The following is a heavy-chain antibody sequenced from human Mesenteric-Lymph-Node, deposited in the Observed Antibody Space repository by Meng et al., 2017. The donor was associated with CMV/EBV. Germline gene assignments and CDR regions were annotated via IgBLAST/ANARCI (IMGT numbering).Heavy chain of an antibody. CDR2: IYWDDDK. Sequence: QITLKESRPTLVKPKQTLTLTCTFSGFSLSTSGVGVGWIRQPPGKALEWLALIYWDDDKRYSPSLKSRLTITKDTSKNQVVLTMTNMDPVDTATYYCAHSSGIAAAGPFYFDYWGQGTLVTVSS. D-gene: IGHD6-13*01. CDR1: GFSLSTSGVG. CDR3: AHSSGIAAAGPFYFDY. J-gene: IGHJ4*02. V-gene: IGHV2-5*02.